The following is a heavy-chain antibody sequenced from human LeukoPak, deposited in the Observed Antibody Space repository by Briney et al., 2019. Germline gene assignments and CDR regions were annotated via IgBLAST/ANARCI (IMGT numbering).Heavy chain of an antibody. CDR1: GYSFTSYW. V-gene: IGHV5-51*01. CDR2: IYPGDSDT. CDR3: ASSGTALPRGDYYGMDV. J-gene: IGHJ6*02. D-gene: IGHD3-10*01. Sequence: GESLKISCKGSGYSFTSYWIGWVRQMPGKGLEWTGIIYPGDSDTRYSPSFQGQVTISADKSISTAYLQWSSLKASDTAMYYCASSGTALPRGDYYGMDVWGQGTTVTVSS.